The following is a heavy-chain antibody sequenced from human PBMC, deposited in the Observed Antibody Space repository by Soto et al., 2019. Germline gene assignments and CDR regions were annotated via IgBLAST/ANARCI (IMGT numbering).Heavy chain of an antibody. J-gene: IGHJ4*02. CDR3: ARDLAAGDH. V-gene: IGHV1-46*01. D-gene: IGHD6-13*01. Sequence: QVQLVQSGAEVKKPGASVKLSCRTSGYTFTHYYIHWVRQAPGQGLEWLAIINPASGSTNYAQDFPGQVNLNMGTATDTVFKERSGLRGEDTAIFYCARDLAAGDHWGQGTLVTVSS. CDR1: GYTFTHYY. CDR2: INPASGST.